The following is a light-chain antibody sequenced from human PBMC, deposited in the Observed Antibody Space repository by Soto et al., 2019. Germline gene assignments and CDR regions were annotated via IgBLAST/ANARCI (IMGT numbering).Light chain of an antibody. CDR1: QSLLHSNGYNY. J-gene: IGKJ2*02. CDR2: LGS. V-gene: IGKV2-28*01. Sequence: IVMTQSPLSLPVTPGEPASISCRSSQSLLHSNGYNYLDWYLQKPGQSPQLLIYLGSSRASGVPDRFSGSGSGTDFTLKISRVEAEDVGVYYCMQALQTPWTFGQGTKLEIK. CDR3: MQALQTPWT.